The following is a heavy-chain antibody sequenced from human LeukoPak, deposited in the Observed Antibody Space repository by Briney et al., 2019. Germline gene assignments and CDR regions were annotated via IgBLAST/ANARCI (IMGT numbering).Heavy chain of an antibody. CDR3: ARDRSGQLVLDY. CDR1: GGSISSYY. V-gene: IGHV4-59*12. J-gene: IGHJ4*02. Sequence: SETLSLTCTVSGGSISSYYWSWIRQPPGKGLEWIGYIYYSGSTNYNPSLKSRVTISVDTSKNQFSLKLSSVTAADTAVYYCARDRSGQLVLDYWGQGTLVTVSS. D-gene: IGHD6-6*01. CDR2: IYYSGST.